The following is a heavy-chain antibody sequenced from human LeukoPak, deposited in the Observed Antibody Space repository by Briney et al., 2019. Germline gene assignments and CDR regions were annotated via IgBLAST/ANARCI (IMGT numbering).Heavy chain of an antibody. CDR1: GGSISSGSYY. CDR2: IYTSGST. CDR3: ARDLDSINWYGIPPGWFDP. Sequence: TLSLTCTVSGGSISSGSYYWSWIRQPAGKGLEWIGRIYTSGSTNYNPSLKSRVTMSLDTSKNQFSLKLSSVTAADTAVYYCARDLDSINWYGIPPGWFDPWGQGTLVTVSS. V-gene: IGHV4-61*02. D-gene: IGHD6-13*01. J-gene: IGHJ5*02.